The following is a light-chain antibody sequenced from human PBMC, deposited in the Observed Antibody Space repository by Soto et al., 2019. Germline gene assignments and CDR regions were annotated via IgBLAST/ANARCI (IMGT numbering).Light chain of an antibody. J-gene: IGLJ2*01. Sequence: QSALTQPASVSGSPGQAITISCTGTSSDVGGYNYVSWYQQHPGKAPQLMIYDVDNRPSGVSNRFSGSRSGNTASLTISGIQAEDDADYYCSSYTSSSTVVFGGGTKLTVL. CDR1: SSDVGGYNY. CDR2: DVD. V-gene: IGLV2-14*01. CDR3: SSYTSSSTVV.